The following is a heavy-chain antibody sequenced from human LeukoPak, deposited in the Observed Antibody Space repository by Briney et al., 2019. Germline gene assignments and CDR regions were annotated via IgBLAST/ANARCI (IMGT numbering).Heavy chain of an antibody. Sequence: PWASVKVSCKASGYTFTGYYMHWVRQAPGQGLEWMGWINPNSGGTNYAQKFQGRVTMTRDTSINTAYMDLSRLTSDDTAVYYCARDRVSHVRGILRGVFDYWGQGPLITVSS. CDR3: ARDRVSHVRGILRGVFDY. D-gene: IGHD3-10*01. CDR2: INPNSGGT. CDR1: GYTFTGYY. V-gene: IGHV1-2*02. J-gene: IGHJ4*02.